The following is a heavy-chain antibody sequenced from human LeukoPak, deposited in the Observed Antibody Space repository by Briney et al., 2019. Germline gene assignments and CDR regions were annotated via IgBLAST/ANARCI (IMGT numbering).Heavy chain of an antibody. CDR3: ARSKNFDY. J-gene: IGHJ4*02. V-gene: IGHV4-59*01. Sequence: SETLSLTCTVSGGSIRNYYWSWIRQPPGKGLEWIGYIYYSGSTNYNPSLESRVTTSVDTSKNQFSLKLSSVTAADTAVYYCARSKNFDYWGQGTLVTVSS. CDR2: IYYSGST. CDR1: GGSIRNYY.